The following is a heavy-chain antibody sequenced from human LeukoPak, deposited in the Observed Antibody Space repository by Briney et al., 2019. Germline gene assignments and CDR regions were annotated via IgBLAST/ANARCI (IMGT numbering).Heavy chain of an antibody. D-gene: IGHD3-22*01. CDR1: GDSVSGYY. V-gene: IGHV4-4*09. CDR3: ARGLRDEERHYGYYYMDV. Sequence: PSDTLSLTCTVSGDSVSGYYGSWIRQPPGKGLEWIGYFYTSANTNYNPSLKSRVTMSVDTSKYQFSLKLTSVTAADTAVYYCARGLRDEERHYGYYYMDVWGKGTTVTVSS. CDR2: FYTSANT. J-gene: IGHJ6*03.